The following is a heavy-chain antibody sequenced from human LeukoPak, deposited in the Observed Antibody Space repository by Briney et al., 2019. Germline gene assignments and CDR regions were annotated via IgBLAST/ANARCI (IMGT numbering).Heavy chain of an antibody. CDR3: AKRKGYSGKHCWYFDL. D-gene: IGHD5-12*01. CDR1: GFTVSNYY. Sequence: GGSLRLSCAASGFTVSNYYMSWVRQAPGKGLEWVSAISGSGGSTYYADSVKGRFTISRDNSKNTLYLQMNSLRAEDTAVYYCAKRKGYSGKHCWYFDLWGRGTLVTVSS. CDR2: ISGSGGST. J-gene: IGHJ2*01. V-gene: IGHV3-23*01.